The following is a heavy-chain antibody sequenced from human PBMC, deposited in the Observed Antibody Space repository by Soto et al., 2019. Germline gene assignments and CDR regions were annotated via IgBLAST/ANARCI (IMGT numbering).Heavy chain of an antibody. V-gene: IGHV4-4*02. Sequence: QIQLQESGPGLVKPSGTLSLTCAVSSGSISSLNWWSWVRQPPGKGLEWIGEIFHSGSTNYNPSLKSPVDMSVDNSKNQFSLKVFSATAAATALYVCARRSGTTFYWGRGTLVIVSS. CDR1: SGSISSLNW. D-gene: IGHD1-1*01. J-gene: IGHJ4*02. CDR3: ARRSGTTFY. CDR2: IFHSGST.